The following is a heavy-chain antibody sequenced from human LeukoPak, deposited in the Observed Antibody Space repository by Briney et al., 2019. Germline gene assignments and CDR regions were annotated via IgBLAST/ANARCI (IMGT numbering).Heavy chain of an antibody. V-gene: IGHV4-30-4*08. CDR2: IYYSGST. D-gene: IGHD3-10*01. CDR1: GGSISSGDYY. Sequence: SETLSLTCTVSGGSISSGDYYWSWIRQPPGKGLEWIGYIYYSGSTYYNPSLKSRVTISADTSKNPFSLKLSSVTAADTAVYYCASITMVRGVNYWGQGTLVTVSS. CDR3: ASITMVRGVNY. J-gene: IGHJ4*02.